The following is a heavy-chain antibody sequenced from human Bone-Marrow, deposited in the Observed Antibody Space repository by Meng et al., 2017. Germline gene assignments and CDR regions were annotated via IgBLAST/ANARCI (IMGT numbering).Heavy chain of an antibody. V-gene: IGHV1-8*01. Sequence: ASVKVSCKASGYTFTSYDINWVRQATGQGLEWMGWMNPNSGNTGYAQKFQGRVTMTRNTSISTAYMELSSLRSEDTAVYYYARRFGSGPFLGFDYWGQGTLVTVSS. D-gene: IGHD2-15*01. J-gene: IGHJ4*02. CDR3: ARRFGSGPFLGFDY. CDR2: MNPNSGNT. CDR1: GYTFTSYD.